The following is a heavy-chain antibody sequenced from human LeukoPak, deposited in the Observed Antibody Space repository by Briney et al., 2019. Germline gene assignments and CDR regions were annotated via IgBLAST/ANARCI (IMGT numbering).Heavy chain of an antibody. D-gene: IGHD3-10*01. J-gene: IGHJ4*02. V-gene: IGHV3-21*01. CDR2: ISSTSTHI. CDR1: GFTFRSYS. Sequence: GGSLILSCAASGFTFRSYSMNWVRQAPGKGLEWVSSISSTSTHIYYADSVKGRFTISRDNAKNSLYLQVNSLRAEDTAVYYCAGGGFGELYWGQGTLVTVSS. CDR3: AGGGFGELY.